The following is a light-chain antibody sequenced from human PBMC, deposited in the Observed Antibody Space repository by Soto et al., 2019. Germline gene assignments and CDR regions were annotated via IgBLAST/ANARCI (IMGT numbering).Light chain of an antibody. CDR2: DAS. J-gene: IGKJ2*01. CDR3: QQYKNYSCYT. Sequence: DIQMTQSPSTLSASVGDRVTITCRASQSISSWLAWYQQKPGKAPKLLIYDASSLESGVPSRFSGSGSGTEFTLTISSLQPDDFATYYCQQYKNYSCYTFGQGTKLEIK. V-gene: IGKV1-5*01. CDR1: QSISSW.